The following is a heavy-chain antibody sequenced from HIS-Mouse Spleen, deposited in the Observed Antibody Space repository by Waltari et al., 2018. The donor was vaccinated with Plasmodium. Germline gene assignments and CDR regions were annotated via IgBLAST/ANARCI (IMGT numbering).Heavy chain of an antibody. CDR3: AKDRRSSSWYVDY. D-gene: IGHD6-13*01. CDR1: GSTFSSSG. J-gene: IGHJ4*02. CDR2: ISYDGSNK. Sequence: QVRRVESGGGVVKPGRSLGLSCAASGSTFSSSGMHWVRQAPGKGLEWVAVISYDGSNKYYADSVKGRLTISRDNSKNTLYLQMNSLRAEDTAVYYCAKDRRSSSWYVDYWGQGTLVTVSS. V-gene: IGHV3-30*18.